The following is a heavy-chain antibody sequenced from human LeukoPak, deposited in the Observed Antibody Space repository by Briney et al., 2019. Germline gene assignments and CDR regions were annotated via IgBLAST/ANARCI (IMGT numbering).Heavy chain of an antibody. CDR2: IYTSGST. V-gene: IGHV4-61*02. J-gene: IGHJ4*02. D-gene: IGHD2-21*02. CDR1: GGSISSGSYY. CDR3: ARGGYCGGDCYFYY. Sequence: SQTLSLTCTVSGGSISSGSYYWSWIRQPAGTGLEWIGRIYTSGSTNYNPSLKSRVTISVDTSKNQFSLKLSSVTAADTAVYYCARGGYCGGDCYFYYWGQGTLVTVSS.